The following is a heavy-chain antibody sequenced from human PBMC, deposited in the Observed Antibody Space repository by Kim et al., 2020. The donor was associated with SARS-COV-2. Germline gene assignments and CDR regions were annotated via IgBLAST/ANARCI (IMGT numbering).Heavy chain of an antibody. CDR2: INPNSGGT. J-gene: IGHJ3*02. D-gene: IGHD3-10*01. CDR1: GYTFTGYY. Sequence: ASVKVSCKASGYTFTGYYMHWVRQAPGQGLEWMGWINPNSGGTNYAQKFQGRVTMTRDTSISTAYMELSRLRSDDTAVYYCARIWFGELFFNEHPGDAFDIWGQGTMVTVSS. CDR3: ARIWFGELFFNEHPGDAFDI. V-gene: IGHV1-2*02.